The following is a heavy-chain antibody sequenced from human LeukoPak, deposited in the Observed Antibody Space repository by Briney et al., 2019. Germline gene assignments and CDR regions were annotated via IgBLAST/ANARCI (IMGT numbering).Heavy chain of an antibody. V-gene: IGHV3-23*01. CDR1: GFTFSSYA. J-gene: IGHJ4*02. Sequence: GGSLRLSCAASGFTFSSYAMSWVRKAPGKGLEWVSAISGSGGSTYYADSVKGRFTISRDNSKNTLYLQMNSLRAEDTAVYYCAKGYSSGSTLFDYWGQGTLVTVSS. CDR2: ISGSGGST. CDR3: AKGYSSGSTLFDY. D-gene: IGHD6-19*01.